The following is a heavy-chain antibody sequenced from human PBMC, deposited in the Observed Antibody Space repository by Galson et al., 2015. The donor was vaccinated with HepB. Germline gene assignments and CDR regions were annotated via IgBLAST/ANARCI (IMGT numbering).Heavy chain of an antibody. CDR2: VSGSGETT. CDR1: GFAFSNYI. CDR3: AKDRDTIPYAASDI. Sequence: SLRLSCAASGFAFSNYIISWVRQATGKGLEWVSAVSGSGETTYYADSVKGRFTISRDNLRNTLYLQMNSLRAGDTAVYYCAKDRDTIPYAASDIWGQGTMVTVSS. V-gene: IGHV3-23*01. J-gene: IGHJ3*02. D-gene: IGHD3-3*01.